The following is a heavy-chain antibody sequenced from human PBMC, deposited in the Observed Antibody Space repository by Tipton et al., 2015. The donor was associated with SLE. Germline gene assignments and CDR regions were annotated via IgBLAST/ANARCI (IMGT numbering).Heavy chain of an antibody. CDR3: ARDRGSSWFFFDY. D-gene: IGHD6-13*01. CDR2: ISSAGTTT. V-gene: IGHV3-74*03. J-gene: IGHJ4*02. Sequence: SLRLSCAASGFTFNTYWMHWVRQAPGKGLVWVSHISSAGTTTTYADSVRGRFTISRDNAKNTVYLQMNSLRAEDTAVYYCARDRGSSWFFFDYWGQGTLVTVSS. CDR1: GFTFNTYW.